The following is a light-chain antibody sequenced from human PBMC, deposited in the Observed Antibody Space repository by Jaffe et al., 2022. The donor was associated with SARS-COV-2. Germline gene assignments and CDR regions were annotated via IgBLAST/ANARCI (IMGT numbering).Light chain of an antibody. V-gene: IGLV1-51*02. J-gene: IGLJ1*01. Sequence: QSVLTQPPSVSAAPGQKVTISCSGSSSNIEKNYVSWYQHLPGTAPKLLIYENNKRPSGIPDRFSGSKSGTSATLGITGLQTGDEADYYCGTWDSSLSVSYVFGTGTKVTVL. CDR3: GTWDSSLSVSYV. CDR1: SSNIEKNY. CDR2: ENN.